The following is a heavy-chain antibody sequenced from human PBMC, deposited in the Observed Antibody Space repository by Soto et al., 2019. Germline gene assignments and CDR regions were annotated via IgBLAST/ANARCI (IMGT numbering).Heavy chain of an antibody. J-gene: IGHJ6*03. CDR2: IYYSGST. D-gene: IGHD6-6*01. Sequence: SETLSLTCTVSGGSISSYYWSWIRQPPGKGLEWIGYIYYSGSTNYNPSLKSRVTISVDTSKNQFSLKLSSVTAAETAVYYCAREGIAAHRDYYYYMDVWGKGTTVTVSS. CDR1: GGSISSYY. V-gene: IGHV4-59*01. CDR3: AREGIAAHRDYYYYMDV.